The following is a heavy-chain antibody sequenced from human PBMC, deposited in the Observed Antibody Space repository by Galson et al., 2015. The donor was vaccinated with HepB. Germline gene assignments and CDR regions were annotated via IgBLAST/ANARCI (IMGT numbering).Heavy chain of an antibody. J-gene: IGHJ4*02. CDR2: INSDGSST. CDR3: ARNGYSYGLDY. CDR1: GFTFSSYW. D-gene: IGHD5-18*01. V-gene: IGHV3-74*01. Sequence: SLRLSCAASGFTFSSYWMHWVRQAPGKGLVWVSRINSDGSSTSYADSVKGRFTISRDNAKNTLYLQMNSLRAEDTAVYYCARNGYSYGLDYRGQGTLVTVSS.